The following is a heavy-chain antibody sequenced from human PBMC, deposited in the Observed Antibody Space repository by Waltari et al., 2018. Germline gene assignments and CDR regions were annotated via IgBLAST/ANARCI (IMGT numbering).Heavy chain of an antibody. CDR3: ARVTVLLGWFDP. CDR1: GGSISSYY. J-gene: IGHJ5*02. D-gene: IGHD4-17*01. Sequence: QVQLQESGPGLVKPSETLSLTCTVSGGSISSYYWSWIRQPPGKGLEWIGYIYYSGSTNYNPSLKSRVTISVDTSKNQFSLKLSSVTAADTAVYYCARVTVLLGWFDPWGQGTLVTVSS. CDR2: IYYSGST. V-gene: IGHV4-59*01.